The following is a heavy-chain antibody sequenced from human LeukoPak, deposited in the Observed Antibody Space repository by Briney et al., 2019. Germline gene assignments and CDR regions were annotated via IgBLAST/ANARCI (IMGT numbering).Heavy chain of an antibody. J-gene: IGHJ3*01. V-gene: IGHV3-30*18. Sequence: GGSLRLSCAVSGFTFGNYGMHWVRQAPGKGLEWVALISYDGSSEYYAGSVKGRFTISRDNSKITVYLQMNSLKAEDTAVYYCAKDPGDFWSGYYPLAKWGQGTMVTVSS. CDR3: AKDPGDFWSGYYPLAK. CDR1: GFTFGNYG. CDR2: ISYDGSSE. D-gene: IGHD3-3*01.